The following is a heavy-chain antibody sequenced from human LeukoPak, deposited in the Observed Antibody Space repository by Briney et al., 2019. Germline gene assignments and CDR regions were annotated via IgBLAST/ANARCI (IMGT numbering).Heavy chain of an antibody. CDR3: AKAYGYCTTTSCSHEEFDY. CDR2: ISYDGSNK. D-gene: IGHD2-2*01. Sequence: AGGSLRLSCAASGFTFSNYGMHWVRQAPGKGLEWVAVISYDGSNKYYADSVKGRFAISRGNSKNTLYLQMNSLRAEDTAVYYRAKAYGYCTTTSCSHEEFDYWGQGTLVTVSS. J-gene: IGHJ4*02. V-gene: IGHV3-30*18. CDR1: GFTFSNYG.